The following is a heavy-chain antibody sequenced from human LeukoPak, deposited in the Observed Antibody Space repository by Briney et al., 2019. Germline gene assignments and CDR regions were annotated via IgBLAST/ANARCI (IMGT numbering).Heavy chain of an antibody. CDR2: FDPEDGET. CDR1: GYTLTELS. CDR3: AAGVLRYFDWLLSGYFDY. Sequence: SVKVSCKVSGYTLTELSMHWVRQAPGKGLEWMGGFDPEDGETIYAQKFQGRVTMTEDTSTDTAYMELSSLRSEDTAVYYCAAGVLRYFDWLLSGYFDYWGQGTLITVSS. V-gene: IGHV1-24*01. D-gene: IGHD3-9*01. J-gene: IGHJ4*02.